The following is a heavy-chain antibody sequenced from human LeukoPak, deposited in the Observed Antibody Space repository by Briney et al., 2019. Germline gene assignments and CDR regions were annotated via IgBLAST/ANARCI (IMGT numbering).Heavy chain of an antibody. V-gene: IGHV3-7*01. J-gene: IGHJ4*02. CDR1: GFTFSSYA. Sequence: PGGSLRLSCAASGFTFSSYAMHWVRQAPGKGLEWVANIKQDGSEKYYVDSVKGRFTISRDNAKNSLYLQMNSLRAEDTAVYYCARTETWIQQIDYWGQGTLVTVSS. CDR2: IKQDGSEK. D-gene: IGHD5-18*01. CDR3: ARTETWIQQIDY.